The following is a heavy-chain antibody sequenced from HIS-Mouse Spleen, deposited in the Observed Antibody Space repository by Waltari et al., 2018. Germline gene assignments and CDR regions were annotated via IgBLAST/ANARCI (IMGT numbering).Heavy chain of an antibody. Sequence: QLQLQESGPGLVKPSETLSLTCTVSGGSISSSSHYWGWIRQPPGKGLEWIVSIYYSGSTYYNPSLKSRVTISVDTSKNQFSLKLSSVTAADTAVYYCAREIPYSSSWYDWYFDLWGRGTLVTVSS. CDR1: GGSISSSSHY. CDR3: AREIPYSSSWYDWYFDL. D-gene: IGHD6-13*01. V-gene: IGHV4-39*07. J-gene: IGHJ2*01. CDR2: IYYSGST.